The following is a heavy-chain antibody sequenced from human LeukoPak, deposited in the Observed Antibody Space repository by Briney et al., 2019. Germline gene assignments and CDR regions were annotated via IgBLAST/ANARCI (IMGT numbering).Heavy chain of an antibody. D-gene: IGHD4-17*01. Sequence: SETLSLTCTVSGGSISSYYWSWIRQPPGKGLEWIGYIYYSGSTYYNPSLKSRVTISVDTSKNQFSLKLSSVTAADTAVYYCARGPGDYGDYEGYYFDYWGQGTLVTVSS. CDR2: IYYSGST. V-gene: IGHV4-59*04. J-gene: IGHJ4*02. CDR1: GGSISSYY. CDR3: ARGPGDYGDYEGYYFDY.